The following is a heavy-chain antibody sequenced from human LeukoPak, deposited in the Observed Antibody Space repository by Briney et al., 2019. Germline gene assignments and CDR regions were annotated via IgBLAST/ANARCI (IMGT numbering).Heavy chain of an antibody. CDR3: ARQRILRYFDWLPNYYMDV. J-gene: IGHJ6*03. V-gene: IGHV4-4*02. CDR2: IYHSGST. CDR1: GGSISSRNW. D-gene: IGHD3-9*01. Sequence: PSETLSLTCAVSGGSISSRNWWSWVRQPPGKGLEWIGEIYHSGSTNYNPSLKTRVTISVDKSKNQFSLKLSSVTAADTAVYYCARQRILRYFDWLPNYYMDVWGKGTTVTISS.